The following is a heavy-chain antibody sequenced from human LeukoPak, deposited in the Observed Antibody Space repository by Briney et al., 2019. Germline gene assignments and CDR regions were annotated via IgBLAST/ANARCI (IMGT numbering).Heavy chain of an antibody. D-gene: IGHD2-2*02. V-gene: IGHV3-23*03. CDR2: IYAGSNT. J-gene: IGHJ4*02. CDR1: GFTFSSYA. Sequence: GGSLRLSCTAPGFTFSSYAMSWVRQAPGKWLEWVSSIYAGSNTYYADSVKGRFTISRDNSKNTLYLRMNSLRADDTAVYYCTQTGGPTAIHTHNWGKGTLVTVSS. CDR3: TQTGGPTAIHTHN.